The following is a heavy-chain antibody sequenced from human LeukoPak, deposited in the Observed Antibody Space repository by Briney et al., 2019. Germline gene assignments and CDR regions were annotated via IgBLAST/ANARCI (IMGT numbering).Heavy chain of an antibody. J-gene: IGHJ4*02. Sequence: GSLRLSCAASGFTFSSYAMSWVRQAPGKGLEWVSAISGSGGSTYYADSVKGRFTISRDNSKNTLYLQMNSLRAEDTAVYYCAKDMLILWFGKPEGMPDYWGQGTLVTVSS. CDR2: ISGSGGST. V-gene: IGHV3-23*01. CDR3: AKDMLILWFGKPEGMPDY. D-gene: IGHD3-10*01. CDR1: GFTFSSYA.